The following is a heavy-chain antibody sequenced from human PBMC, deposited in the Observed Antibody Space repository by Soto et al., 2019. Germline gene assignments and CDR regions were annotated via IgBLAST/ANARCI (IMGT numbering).Heavy chain of an antibody. CDR1: GDSISGYY. V-gene: IGHV4-59*01. Sequence: SETLSLTCTVSGDSISGYYWSWIRQPPGKGLEWIGYIYYSGSTNYNPSLKGRVTMSVDTSKNQFSLKLTSVTAADTAMYFCAKYRRTDAEGYTFDYWGQGTLVTVSS. J-gene: IGHJ4*02. D-gene: IGHD2-15*01. CDR3: AKYRRTDAEGYTFDY. CDR2: IYYSGST.